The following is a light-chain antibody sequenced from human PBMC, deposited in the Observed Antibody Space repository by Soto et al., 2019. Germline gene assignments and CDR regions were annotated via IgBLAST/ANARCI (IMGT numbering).Light chain of an antibody. CDR2: DVS. CDR1: QIISSW. Sequence: DLQMTQSPSTLSSSLGDSVTITCRASQIISSWLAWYQQKPGKAPKLLIYDVSSLESGVPSRFSGSGSGTEFTLTISSLQPDDSATYYCQQYNTFWTFGQGTKVDIK. V-gene: IGKV1-5*01. CDR3: QQYNTFWT. J-gene: IGKJ1*01.